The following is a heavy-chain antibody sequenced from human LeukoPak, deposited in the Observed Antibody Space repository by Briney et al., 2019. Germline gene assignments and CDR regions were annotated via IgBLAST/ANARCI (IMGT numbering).Heavy chain of an antibody. Sequence: GGSLRLSCEASGFTFRDHWMHWVRQVPGKGLVWVSRINGDESSTAYADSVKGRFTISRDNSKNTLYLQMNSLRAEDTAVYYCAKGDDFWSGSNWFDPWGQGTLVTVSS. CDR2: INGDESST. CDR3: AKGDDFWSGSNWFDP. J-gene: IGHJ5*02. D-gene: IGHD3-3*01. CDR1: GFTFRDHW. V-gene: IGHV3-74*01.